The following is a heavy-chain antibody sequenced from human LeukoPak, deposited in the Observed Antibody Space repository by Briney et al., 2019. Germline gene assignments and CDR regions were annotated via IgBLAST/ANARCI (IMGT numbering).Heavy chain of an antibody. V-gene: IGHV3-23*01. CDR2: ISGSGGST. CDR3: AKAPPIHCSSGWYGGTYFDY. Sequence: GGSLRLSCAASGFTFSSYAMSWVRQAPGKGLEWVSAISGSGGSTYYADSVKGRFTISRDNSKNTLYLQMNSLRAEDTAVYYCAKAPPIHCSSGWYGGTYFDYWGQGTLVTVSS. J-gene: IGHJ4*02. CDR1: GFTFSSYA. D-gene: IGHD6-19*01.